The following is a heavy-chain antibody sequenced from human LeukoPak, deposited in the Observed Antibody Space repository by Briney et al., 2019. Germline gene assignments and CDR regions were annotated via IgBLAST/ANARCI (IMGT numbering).Heavy chain of an antibody. V-gene: IGHV4-59*01. CDR1: GGSISSYY. CDR2: IYYSGST. D-gene: IGHD5-18*01. CDR3: ARGTAMVGRYYYYYGMDV. J-gene: IGHJ6*02. Sequence: PSETLSLTCTVSGGSISSYYWSWIRQPPGKGLEWIGYIYYSGSTNYNPSLKSRVTISVDTSKNQFSLKLSSVTAADTAVYYCARGTAMVGRYYYYYGMDVWGQGTTVTASS.